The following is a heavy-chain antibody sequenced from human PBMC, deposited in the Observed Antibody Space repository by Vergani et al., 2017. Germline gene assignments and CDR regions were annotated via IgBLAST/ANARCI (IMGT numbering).Heavy chain of an antibody. Sequence: EVQLAESGGGAAQAGRSLRLSCVGSGFIFREHGMHWVRQAPGKGLEWVSGLSLNSGSKAYADSVKGRFTISRDNAKNSLYLEMNNLRVEDTALYFCAKDMKIFSEYSSAFDNWGQGTRVTVSS. CDR3: AKDMKIFSEYSSAFDN. J-gene: IGHJ4*02. CDR2: LSLNSGSK. V-gene: IGHV3-9*01. D-gene: IGHD3-22*01. CDR1: GFIFREHG.